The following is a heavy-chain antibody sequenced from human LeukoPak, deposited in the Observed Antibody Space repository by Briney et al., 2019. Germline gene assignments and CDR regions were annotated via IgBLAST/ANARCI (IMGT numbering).Heavy chain of an antibody. V-gene: IGHV1-3*01. J-gene: IGHJ4*02. CDR3: ARGSTSDWPFDY. D-gene: IGHD2-2*01. CDR1: GYTFTDYD. Sequence: ASVKVSCKASGYTFTDYDIHWVRQAPGQRLEWMGWINAGNGDTKYSQKFQGRVTITRDTSASIVYMELSSLISEDTALYSCARGSTSDWPFDYWGQGTRVTVSS. CDR2: INAGNGDT.